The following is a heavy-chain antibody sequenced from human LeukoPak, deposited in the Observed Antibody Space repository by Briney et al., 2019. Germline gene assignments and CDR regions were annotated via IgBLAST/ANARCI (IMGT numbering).Heavy chain of an antibody. CDR3: ARDFHSGSYFGYFDY. D-gene: IGHD1-26*01. Sequence: GGSLRLSCAASGFTFSSYRMNWVRQAPGKGLEWVSSISSSSSYIYYADSVKGRFTISRDNAKNSLYLQMNSLSAEDTAVYYCARDFHSGSYFGYFDYWGQGTLVTVSS. CDR2: ISSSSSYI. J-gene: IGHJ4*02. V-gene: IGHV3-21*01. CDR1: GFTFSSYR.